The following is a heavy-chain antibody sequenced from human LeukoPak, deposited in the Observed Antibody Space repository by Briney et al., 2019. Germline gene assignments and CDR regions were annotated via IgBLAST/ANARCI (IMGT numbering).Heavy chain of an antibody. D-gene: IGHD2-21*01. V-gene: IGHV5-51*01. CDR1: GYTFTTYW. CDR3: VKRISVTSREFAY. CDR2: IYAVNSDT. Sequence: GESLQISCEGSGYTFTTYWIAWVRQMRGPGLEWMAIIYAVNSDTRYSTPFQGQVTLSADKSTSTASLQWSSLKASDTAMYYCVKRISVTSREFAYGGQGTLVTVSS. J-gene: IGHJ4*02.